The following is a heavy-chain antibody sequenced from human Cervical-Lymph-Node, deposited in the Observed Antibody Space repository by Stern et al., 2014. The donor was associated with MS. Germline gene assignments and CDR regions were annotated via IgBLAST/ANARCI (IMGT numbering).Heavy chain of an antibody. D-gene: IGHD7-27*01. CDR3: ARDLAGDGDLYLDY. CDR1: GYTITGCY. CDR2: INGNSGAT. V-gene: IGHV1-2*02. J-gene: IGHJ4*02. Sequence: VQLVQSGAEVKKPGASVKVSCKASGYTITGCYIHWVRQAPGQGLEWMGWINGNSGATKYAQNVQGRLTMTRDTSISTAHMELSGLRADDTAVYYCARDLAGDGDLYLDYWGQGTLVTVSS.